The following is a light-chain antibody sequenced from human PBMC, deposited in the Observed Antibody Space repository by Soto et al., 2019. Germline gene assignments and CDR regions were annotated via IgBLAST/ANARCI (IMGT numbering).Light chain of an antibody. CDR1: SSNIGSNY. Sequence: QPVLTQPPSASGTPGQGVTISCSGSSSNIGSNYVYWYQQLPGTAPKLLIYRNNQRPSGVPDRFSGSKSGTSASLAISGLRSEDEADYYCAAWDDSLSGPVFGGGTKRPS. V-gene: IGLV1-47*01. J-gene: IGLJ2*01. CDR3: AAWDDSLSGPV. CDR2: RNN.